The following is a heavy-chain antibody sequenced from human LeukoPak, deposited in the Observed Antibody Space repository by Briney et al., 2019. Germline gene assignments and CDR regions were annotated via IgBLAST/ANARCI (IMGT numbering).Heavy chain of an antibody. Sequence: GGSLRLSCAASGFTFSSYGMHWVRQAPGKGLEWVAFIRYDGSNKYYADSVKGRFTISRDNSKNTLYLQMNSLRAEDTALYYCAKDGFRGDCIGGSCYPFDPWGQGTLVTVSS. D-gene: IGHD2-15*01. CDR1: GFTFSSYG. J-gene: IGHJ5*02. V-gene: IGHV3-30*02. CDR2: IRYDGSNK. CDR3: AKDGFRGDCIGGSCYPFDP.